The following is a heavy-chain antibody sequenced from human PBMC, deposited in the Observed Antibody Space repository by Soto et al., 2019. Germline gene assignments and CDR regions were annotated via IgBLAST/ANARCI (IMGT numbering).Heavy chain of an antibody. CDR3: YHLFSVAHPDSYF. Sequence: EVQLVESGGGLVKPGGSLRLSCAASGITFIYAWMDWVRQAPGKRLEWVGRIKRQAGGGTIDYAAPVKGRFTISREASKNTVYPEMDRLNTEDSDVYYCYHLFSVAHPDSYFWGQGTLVTVSS. CDR2: IKRQAGGGTI. CDR1: GITFIYAW. J-gene: IGHJ4*02. D-gene: IGHD3-9*01. V-gene: IGHV3-15*07.